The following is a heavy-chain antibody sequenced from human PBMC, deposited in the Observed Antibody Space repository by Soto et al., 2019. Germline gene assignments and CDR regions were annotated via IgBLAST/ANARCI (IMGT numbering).Heavy chain of an antibody. CDR1: AFTFSSYS. D-gene: IGHD3-16*02. Sequence: GGSLRLSCAASAFTFSSYSMSWVRQAPGKGLEWVSPISADGGSTNYADSVKGRFTISRDNADNTVYLQMNSLRAEDTAVYYCARGIYLKYGLDVWGQGATVTVS. CDR2: ISADGGST. V-gene: IGHV3-23*01. CDR3: ARGIYLKYGLDV. J-gene: IGHJ6*02.